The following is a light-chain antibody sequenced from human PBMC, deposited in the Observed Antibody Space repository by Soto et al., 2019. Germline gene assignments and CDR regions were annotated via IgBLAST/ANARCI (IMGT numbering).Light chain of an antibody. CDR3: QQRNTCPPIT. V-gene: IGKV3-11*01. Sequence: EIVLTQSPATLSLSPGERATLSCRASQSVSRYLAWYQQKPGQAPRLLIYDASNRATGIPARFSGSGSGTDFTLTISSLEPEDFALYYCQQRNTCPPITFGQGTRLEIK. CDR2: DAS. CDR1: QSVSRY. J-gene: IGKJ5*01.